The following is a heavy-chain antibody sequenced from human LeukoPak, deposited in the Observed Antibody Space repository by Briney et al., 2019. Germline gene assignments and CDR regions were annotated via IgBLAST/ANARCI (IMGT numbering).Heavy chain of an antibody. D-gene: IGHD4-23*01. Sequence: PGGSLRLSCAASGFTFSSYAMSWVRQAPGKGLEWVSLISWDGGSTYYADSVKGRFTISRDNSKNSLYLQMNSLRTEDTALYYCAKAHIGGDYGGLDYWGQGTLVTVSS. J-gene: IGHJ4*02. CDR3: AKAHIGGDYGGLDY. V-gene: IGHV3-43*01. CDR2: ISWDGGST. CDR1: GFTFSSYA.